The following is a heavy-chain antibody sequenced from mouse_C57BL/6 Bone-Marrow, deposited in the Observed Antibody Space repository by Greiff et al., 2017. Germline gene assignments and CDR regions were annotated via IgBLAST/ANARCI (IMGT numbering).Heavy chain of an antibody. CDR1: GFTFSSYC. CDR2: ISSGGSYT. J-gene: IGHJ3*01. V-gene: IGHV5-6*01. D-gene: IGHD2-5*01. Sequence: EVKVVESGGDLVKPGGSLKLSCAASGFTFSSYCMSWVRQTPDKRLEWVATISSGGSYTYYPDSVKGRFTISRDTAKNTLYLQMSSLKSEDTAMYYCASQIYYSILWFAYWGQGTLVTVSA. CDR3: ASQIYYSILWFAY.